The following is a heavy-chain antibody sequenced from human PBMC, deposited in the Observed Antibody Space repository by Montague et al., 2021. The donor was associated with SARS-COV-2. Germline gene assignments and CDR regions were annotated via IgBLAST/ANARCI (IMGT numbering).Heavy chain of an antibody. CDR3: ARRGYYDSAGYHWHLDF. D-gene: IGHD3-22*01. CDR1: GGSTNDHY. Sequence: SETLSLTCTVSGGSTNDHYRSWIRQSPGKGLEWIGYISSNGKTNYNPSLKSRVTLSADASRNEFSLKLDSVTAADTAVYFCARRGYYDSAGYHWHLDFWGRGMLVTVS. V-gene: IGHV4-4*09. CDR2: ISSNGKT. J-gene: IGHJ2*01.